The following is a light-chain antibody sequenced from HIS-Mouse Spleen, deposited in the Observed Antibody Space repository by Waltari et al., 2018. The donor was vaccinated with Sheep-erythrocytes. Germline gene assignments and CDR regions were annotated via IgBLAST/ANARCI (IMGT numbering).Light chain of an antibody. CDR3: CSYAGSYNHV. Sequence: QSALTPPRSVSGSPGQSVTISCTGTSSDVGGYNYFSWYQQHPGKAPKLMIYDVSKRPSGVPDRFSGSKSGNPASLTISGLQAEDGADYYCCSYAGSYNHVFATGTKVTVL. J-gene: IGLJ1*01. V-gene: IGLV2-11*01. CDR2: DVS. CDR1: SSDVGGYNY.